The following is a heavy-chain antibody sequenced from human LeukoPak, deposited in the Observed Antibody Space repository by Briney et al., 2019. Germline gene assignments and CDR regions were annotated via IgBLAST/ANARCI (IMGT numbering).Heavy chain of an antibody. CDR3: ARDGKGYFDY. CDR2: IYCSGST. J-gene: IGHJ4*02. D-gene: IGHD1-1*01. Sequence: PSETLSLTCTVSGGSISSYYWSWIRQPPGKGLEWIGYIYCSGSTNYNPSLKSRVTISVDTSKNQFSLKLSSVTAADTAVYYCARDGKGYFDYWGQGTLVTVSS. V-gene: IGHV4-59*01. CDR1: GGSISSYY.